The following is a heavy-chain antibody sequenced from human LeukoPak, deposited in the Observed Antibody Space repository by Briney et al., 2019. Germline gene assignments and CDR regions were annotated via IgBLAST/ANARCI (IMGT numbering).Heavy chain of an antibody. Sequence: PSETLSLTCSVSGGSIKNYYWSWIRQPPEKGLEWIGYIFYSGSTNYNPSLKSRVTISVDTSKDQFSLKLSSVTAADTAVYYCARAAAAAGTGNWFDPWGQGTLVTVSS. D-gene: IGHD6-13*01. CDR3: ARAAAAAGTGNWFDP. CDR2: IFYSGST. V-gene: IGHV4-59*12. J-gene: IGHJ5*02. CDR1: GGSIKNYY.